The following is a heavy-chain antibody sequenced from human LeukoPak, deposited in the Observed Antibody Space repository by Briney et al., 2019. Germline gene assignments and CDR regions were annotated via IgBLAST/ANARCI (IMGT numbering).Heavy chain of an antibody. J-gene: IGHJ4*02. D-gene: IGHD1-26*01. V-gene: IGHV1-18*01. CDR3: AAGKWELDSFDY. CDR2: SSAYNGNT. CDR1: GSTFTSYG. Sequence: ASVKLSCKASGSTFTSYGISWVRQAPGQGLEWMGLSSAYNGNTTYAQNLQGRATMTTDTSTSTAYMELRSLRSDDTAVYYCAAGKWELDSFDYWGQGTLVTVSS.